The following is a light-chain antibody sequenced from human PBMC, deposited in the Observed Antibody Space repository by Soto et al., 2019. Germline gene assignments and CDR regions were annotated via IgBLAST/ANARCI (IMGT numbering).Light chain of an antibody. CDR1: QSITSW. V-gene: IGKV1-5*03. Sequence: DVQMTQSPSTLSASVGDRVTITCRASQSITSWLAWYQQKPGKAPKLLIYKASTLESGVPSRFRGSGSGTEFTLTISSLQPDDFAHYYCQQYNRYPYTFGQGTRLEIK. J-gene: IGKJ5*01. CDR2: KAS. CDR3: QQYNRYPYT.